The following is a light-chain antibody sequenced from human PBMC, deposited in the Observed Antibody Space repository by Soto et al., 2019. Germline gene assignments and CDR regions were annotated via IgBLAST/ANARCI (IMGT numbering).Light chain of an antibody. V-gene: IGLV2-14*02. CDR2: EAS. CDR3: SSFAGTNSFV. CDR1: NSDIGSYNL. J-gene: IGLJ1*01. Sequence: QSALTQPASVSGSPGQSITISCTGTNSDIGSYNLVSWYQQHPGKAPKLMIYEASKRPSGVSDRIFGSKSYTTASLTVSGLQAEDEADYYCSSFAGTNSFVFGTGTKLTVL.